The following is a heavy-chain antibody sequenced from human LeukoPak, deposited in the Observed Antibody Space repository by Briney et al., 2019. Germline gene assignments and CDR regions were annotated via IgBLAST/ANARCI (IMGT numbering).Heavy chain of an antibody. CDR2: ISSGSTTI. Sequence: GGSLRLSCTASGFTFSSYAMNWVRHAPGKGLQWVSYISSGSTTIYYADSVKGRFTISRDNAKNSLYLQMNSLRAEDTAVYYCARDGSSGWYWVDYWGQGTLVTVSS. CDR1: GFTFSSYA. D-gene: IGHD6-19*01. V-gene: IGHV3-48*01. J-gene: IGHJ4*02. CDR3: ARDGSSGWYWVDY.